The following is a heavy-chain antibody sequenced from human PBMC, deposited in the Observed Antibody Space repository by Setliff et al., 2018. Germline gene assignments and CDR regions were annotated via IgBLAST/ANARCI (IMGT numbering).Heavy chain of an antibody. CDR2: IXXXXXXX. V-gene: IGHV1-18*01. D-gene: IGHD3-22*01. CDR1: GYTFTNYG. CDR3: ARINFYVSSGYYYAPDY. J-gene: IGHJ4*02. Sequence: ASVKVSCKASGYTFTNYGITWVRQAPGQGLEWXGWIXXXXXXXXXXXXLQGXXTMTTDTSTSTAYMELRSLRSDDTAVYYCARINFYVSSGYYYAPDYWGQGTLVTVSS.